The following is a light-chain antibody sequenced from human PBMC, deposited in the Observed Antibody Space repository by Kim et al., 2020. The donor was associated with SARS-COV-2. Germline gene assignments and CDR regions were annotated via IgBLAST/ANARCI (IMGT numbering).Light chain of an antibody. CDR3: TQATRNPFT. CDR1: PSLVHQSIITY. V-gene: IGKV2-24*01. CDR2: NIS. Sequence: ASSSCGTSPSLVHQSIITYFSWLLQKPGQPPRPLIFNISNRFSGVPVRFSGSGSGTDFTLKISSVEAEDVGIYYCTQATRNPFTFGQGTKLEI. J-gene: IGKJ2*01.